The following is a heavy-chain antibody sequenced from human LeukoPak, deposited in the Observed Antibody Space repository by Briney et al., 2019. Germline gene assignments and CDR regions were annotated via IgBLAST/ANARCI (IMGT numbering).Heavy chain of an antibody. CDR3: AKDLHWYGREV. Sequence: GGSLRLSCAASGFTFSNYLMNWLRQAPGRGREWVSDINTSRGNPHYADSVQGRFTISRDNSKSTLYLQMTSLRAEDTAVYYCAKDLHWYGREVWGQGTTVTVSS. J-gene: IGHJ6*02. CDR1: GFTFSNYL. D-gene: IGHD2-8*02. CDR2: INTSRGNP. V-gene: IGHV3-23*01.